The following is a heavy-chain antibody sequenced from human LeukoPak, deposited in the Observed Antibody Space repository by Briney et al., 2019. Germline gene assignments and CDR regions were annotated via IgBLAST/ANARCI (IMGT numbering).Heavy chain of an antibody. CDR2: INPSGGST. V-gene: IGHV1-46*01. CDR1: GYRFTSYD. CDR3: ARDGPRAAPFDY. D-gene: IGHD2-15*01. Sequence: ASVTVSCKASGYRFTSYDMHWVRQAPGQGLEWMGIINPSGGSTNYAHRFQGRVAMTRDTCTPTVYMEVNSLTSEDTAVYFCARDGPRAAPFDYWGQGTLVTVSS. J-gene: IGHJ4*02.